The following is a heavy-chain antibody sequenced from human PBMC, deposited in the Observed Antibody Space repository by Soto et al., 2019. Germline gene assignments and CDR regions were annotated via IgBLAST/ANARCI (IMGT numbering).Heavy chain of an antibody. CDR1: GFTFSTHA. D-gene: IGHD3-3*01. V-gene: IGHV3-23*01. CDR2: LSGSGGNT. CDR3: ARAPRTYDFPYYFDY. Sequence: EVQLLESGGGLVQPGGSLRLTCAASGFTFSTHAMNWVRQAPGKGLEWVSALSGSGGNTYYADSVRGRFTISRDTSKDTLYLQMNSLRAEDMAVYYCARAPRTYDFPYYFDYWGQGTLVTVSS. J-gene: IGHJ4*02.